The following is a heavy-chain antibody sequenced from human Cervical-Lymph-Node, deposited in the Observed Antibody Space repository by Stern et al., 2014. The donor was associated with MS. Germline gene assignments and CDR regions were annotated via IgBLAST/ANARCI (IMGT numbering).Heavy chain of an antibody. D-gene: IGHD1-26*01. V-gene: IGHV1-8*01. J-gene: IGHJ4*02. CDR2: MNPNSDSS. CDR1: GYTFTGYE. Sequence: VQLVESGAEVKKPGASVKVSCTTSGYTFTGYEINWVRQAPGQGLEWMVWMNPNSDSSGYAQRFQGRVTMTRNTSINTAYMELSSLRSEDTAVYYCAREGVIVGPNRFDYWGQGTLVIVSS. CDR3: AREGVIVGPNRFDY.